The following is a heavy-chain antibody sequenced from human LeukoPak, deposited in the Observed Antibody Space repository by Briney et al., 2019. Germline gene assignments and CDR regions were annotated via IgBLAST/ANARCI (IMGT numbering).Heavy chain of an antibody. Sequence: QPGGSLRLSCAASGFTFSDYYMSWIRQAPGKGLEWVSAISGSGGSTYYADSVKGRFTISRDNSKNTLYLQMNSLRAEDTAVYYCARGSHDYYYYYGMDVWGQGTTVTVSS. CDR1: GFTFSDYY. CDR3: ARGSHDYYYYYGMDV. CDR2: ISGSGGST. V-gene: IGHV3-23*01. J-gene: IGHJ6*02.